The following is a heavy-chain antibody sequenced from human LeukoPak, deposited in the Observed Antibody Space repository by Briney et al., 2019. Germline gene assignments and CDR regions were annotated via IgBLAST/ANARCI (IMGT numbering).Heavy chain of an antibody. Sequence: SQTLSLTCVISGDSVSSNSAAWNWIRQSPSRGLEWLGRTYYRSKWYNDYAVSVKSRITINPDTSKNQFSLQLNSVTPEDTAVYYCATNEYYYDSSGYPGDAFDIWGQGTMVTVSS. CDR2: TYYRSKWYN. CDR3: ATNEYYYDSSGYPGDAFDI. V-gene: IGHV6-1*01. CDR1: GDSVSSNSAA. J-gene: IGHJ3*02. D-gene: IGHD3-22*01.